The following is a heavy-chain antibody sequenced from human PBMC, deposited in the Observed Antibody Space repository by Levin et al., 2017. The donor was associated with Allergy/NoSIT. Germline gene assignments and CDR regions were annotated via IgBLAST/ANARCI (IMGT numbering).Heavy chain of an antibody. Sequence: QAGGSLRLSCTASGFSVRDYAFSWFRQAPGKGLEWVGFIRSKGYGGTTEYAASVQGRFTISRDDSKSIAYLNMNRLKTEDTAVYYCSRDLNTAMVGSGVDWFDPWGQGTLVTVSS. CDR2: IRSKGYGGTT. CDR3: SRDLNTAMVGSGVDWFDP. CDR1: GFSVRDYA. D-gene: IGHD5-18*01. J-gene: IGHJ5*02. V-gene: IGHV3-49*03.